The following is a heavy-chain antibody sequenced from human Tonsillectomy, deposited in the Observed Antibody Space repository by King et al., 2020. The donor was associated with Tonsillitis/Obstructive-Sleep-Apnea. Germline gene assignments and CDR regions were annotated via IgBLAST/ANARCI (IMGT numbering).Heavy chain of an antibody. V-gene: IGHV2-5*02. CDR1: GFSLSTSGVG. D-gene: IGHD2-8*01. J-gene: IGHJ1*01. Sequence: ITLKESGPTLVKPTQTLTLTCTFSGFSLSTSGVGVGWIRQPPGKALEWLALIYWDDDKRYSPSLKSRLTITKDTSKNQVVLTMTNMDPVDTATYYCAHLYCTNGVCSAEYFQHWGQGTLVPVSS. CDR3: AHLYCTNGVCSAEYFQH. CDR2: IYWDDDK.